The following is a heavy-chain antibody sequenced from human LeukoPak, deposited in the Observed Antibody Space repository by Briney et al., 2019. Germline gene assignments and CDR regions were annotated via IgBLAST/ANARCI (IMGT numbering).Heavy chain of an antibody. CDR2: ISWNSGSI. Sequence: PGGSLRLSCAASGFTFDDYAMHWVRQAPGKGLEWVSGISWNSGSIGYADSVKGRFTISRDNAKNSLYLQMNSLRAEDTALYYCAKDRGYDSSGSQGAFDIWGQGTMVTVSS. CDR1: GFTFDDYA. CDR3: AKDRGYDSSGSQGAFDI. J-gene: IGHJ3*02. V-gene: IGHV3-9*01. D-gene: IGHD3-22*01.